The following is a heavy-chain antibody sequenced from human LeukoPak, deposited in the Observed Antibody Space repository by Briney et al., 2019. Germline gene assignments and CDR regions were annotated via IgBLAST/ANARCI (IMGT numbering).Heavy chain of an antibody. CDR3: AKQERYYYDSSGYYDY. CDR2: ISYDGSNK. J-gene: IGHJ4*02. D-gene: IGHD3-22*01. V-gene: IGHV3-30*18. Sequence: GRSLRLSCAASGFTFSSYGMHWVRQAPGKGLGWVAVISYDGSNKYYADSVKGRFTISRDNSKNTLYLQMNSLRAEDTAVYYCAKQERYYYDSSGYYDYWGQGTLVTVSS. CDR1: GFTFSSYG.